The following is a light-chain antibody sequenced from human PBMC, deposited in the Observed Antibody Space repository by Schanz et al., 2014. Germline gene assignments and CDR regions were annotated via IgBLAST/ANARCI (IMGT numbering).Light chain of an antibody. CDR2: DVT. V-gene: IGLV2-14*03. CDR1: SSDVGAYNY. J-gene: IGLJ3*02. CDR3: AAWDDSLSGHM. Sequence: QSALTQPASVSGSPGQSITISCTGSSSDVGAYNYVSWYQQHPGNAPKLMIYDVTKRPSGVPDRFSGSKSGTSASLAISDLRSEDEADYYCAAWDDSLSGHMLGGGTKLTVL.